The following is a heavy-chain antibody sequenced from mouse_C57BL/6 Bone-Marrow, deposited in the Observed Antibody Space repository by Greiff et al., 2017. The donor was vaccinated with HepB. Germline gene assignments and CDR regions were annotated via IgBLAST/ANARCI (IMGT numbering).Heavy chain of an antibody. Sequence: VQLVESGPGLVQPSQSLSITCTVSGFSLTSYGVHWVRQSPGKGLEWLGVIWSGGSTDYNAAFISRLSISKDNSKSQVFFKMNSLQADDTAIYYCARNYPMDSNYVFYAMDYWGQGTSVTVSS. V-gene: IGHV2-2*01. CDR3: ARNYPMDSNYVFYAMDY. CDR1: GFSLTSYG. D-gene: IGHD2-5*01. CDR2: IWSGGST. J-gene: IGHJ4*01.